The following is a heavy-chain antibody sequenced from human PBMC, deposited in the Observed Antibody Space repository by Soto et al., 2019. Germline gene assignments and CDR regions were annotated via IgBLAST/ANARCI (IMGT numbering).Heavy chain of an antibody. CDR2: IYYSGST. CDR1: GGSISSGDYY. Sequence: QVQLQESGPGLVKPSQTLSLTCTVSGGSISSGDYYWSWIRQPPGKGLEWIGYIYYSGSTYYNPSLTVRVTISVDTSTNQFSLKRSSVTAADTAVYYCARVAFGVENNWFDPWGQGTLVTVSS. J-gene: IGHJ5*02. CDR3: ARVAFGVENNWFDP. D-gene: IGHD3-3*01. V-gene: IGHV4-30-4*01.